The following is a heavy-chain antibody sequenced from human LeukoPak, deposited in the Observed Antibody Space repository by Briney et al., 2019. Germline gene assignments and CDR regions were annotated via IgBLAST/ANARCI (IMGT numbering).Heavy chain of an antibody. CDR2: ISYDGSNK. CDR3: AKDLGYLTLYYYYGMDV. D-gene: IGHD3-22*01. V-gene: IGHV3-30*18. Sequence: PGGSLRLSCAASGFTFSSYGMHWVRQAPGKGLEWVAVISYDGSNKYYADSVKGRLTISRDNSKNTLYLQMNSLRAEDTAVYYCAKDLGYLTLYYYYGMDVWGQGTTVTVSS. CDR1: GFTFSSYG. J-gene: IGHJ6*02.